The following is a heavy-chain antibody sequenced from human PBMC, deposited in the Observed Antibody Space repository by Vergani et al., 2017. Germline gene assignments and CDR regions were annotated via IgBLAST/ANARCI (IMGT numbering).Heavy chain of an antibody. J-gene: IGHJ4*02. V-gene: IGHV4-59*01. D-gene: IGHD5-24*01. CDR2: IYSSGST. Sequence: QVQLQESGPGLVKPSETLSLTCTVSGGSISSYYWSWIRQPPGKGLEWIGYIYSSGSTNYNPSLKSRVTLSVDTPKNQFSLKLSSVTAADTAVYYCARDRWLHHYWGQGTLVTVSS. CDR3: ARDRWLHHY. CDR1: GGSISSYY.